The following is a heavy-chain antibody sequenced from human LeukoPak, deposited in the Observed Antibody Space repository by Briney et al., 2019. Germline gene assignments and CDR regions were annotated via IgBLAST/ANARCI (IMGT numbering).Heavy chain of an antibody. Sequence: SETLSLTCAVSGYSISRGSYWGCIRQPPGKGLEWSWSVYHGGSAYYNPSLTSRVTISVDTSKNQFSLKLTSVTAADTAVYYCAVGLHSGQFAFDIWGQGTMVTVSS. V-gene: IGHV4-38-2*01. CDR1: GYSISRGSY. CDR2: VYHGGSA. J-gene: IGHJ3*02. D-gene: IGHD5-24*01. CDR3: AVGLHSGQFAFDI.